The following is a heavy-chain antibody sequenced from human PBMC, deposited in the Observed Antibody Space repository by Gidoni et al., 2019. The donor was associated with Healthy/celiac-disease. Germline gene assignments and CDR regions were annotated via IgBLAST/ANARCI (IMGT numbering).Heavy chain of an antibody. V-gene: IGHV3-23*01. CDR1: VFTFSSYA. Sequence: EVQLLESGGGLVQPGGSLRLSCAASVFTFSSYAMSWVRQAPGNGLEWVSAISGSGGSTYYSDSVKGRFTISRDNSKNTLYLQMNSLRAEDTAVYYCAKASGLWFGEFPDYWGQGTLVTVSS. J-gene: IGHJ4*02. D-gene: IGHD3-10*01. CDR2: ISGSGGST. CDR3: AKASGLWFGEFPDY.